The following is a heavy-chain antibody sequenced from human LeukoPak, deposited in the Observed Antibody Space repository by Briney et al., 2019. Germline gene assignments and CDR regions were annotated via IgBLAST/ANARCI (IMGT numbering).Heavy chain of an antibody. V-gene: IGHV1-2*02. CDR1: GYTFTGYY. D-gene: IGHD6-13*01. CDR2: VNPNSGGT. J-gene: IGHJ4*02. CDR3: ARDRIAAPDDFDY. Sequence: ASVKVSCKASGYTFTGYYIHWVRQAPGQGLEWMGWVNPNSGGTNYAQNFQGRVTMTRDTSTSTAYMEVSSLRSDDTAVYYCARDRIAAPDDFDYWGQGTPVTVSS.